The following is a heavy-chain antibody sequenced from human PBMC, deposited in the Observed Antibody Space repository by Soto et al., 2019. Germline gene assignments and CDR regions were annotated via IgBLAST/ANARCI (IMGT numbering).Heavy chain of an antibody. Sequence: EVQLLESGGGLVQPGGSLRLSCAASGFTFRSYAMTWVRQAPGKGLEWVSSISDSGGSTYYAGSVKGRFTISRDNSKNTLYLQMNSLRAEDTAVYYCAKGLARADYWSQGTLVTVSS. V-gene: IGHV3-23*01. J-gene: IGHJ4*02. CDR3: AKGLARADY. CDR1: GFTFRSYA. CDR2: ISDSGGST.